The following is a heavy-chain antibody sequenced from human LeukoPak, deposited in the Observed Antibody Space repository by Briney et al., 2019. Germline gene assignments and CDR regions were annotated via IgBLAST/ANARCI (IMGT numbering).Heavy chain of an antibody. CDR1: GFTFSLYS. Sequence: GGSLRLSCAASGFTFSLYSMTWVRQAPGKGLEWVSSIRSSTTYVYYADSVKGRFTISRDNAKNSLYLQMNSLRAEDTAVYYCARDSLTMIVGRQKRGLDYWGQGTLVTVSS. D-gene: IGHD3-22*01. CDR3: ARDSLTMIVGRQKRGLDY. CDR2: IRSSTTYV. V-gene: IGHV3-21*01. J-gene: IGHJ4*02.